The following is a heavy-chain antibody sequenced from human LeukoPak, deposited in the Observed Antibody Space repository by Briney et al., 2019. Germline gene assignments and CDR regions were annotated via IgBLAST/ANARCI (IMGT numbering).Heavy chain of an antibody. Sequence: SVKVSCKASGYTFTGYYMHWVRQAPGQGLEWMGWINPNSGGTNYAQKFQGRVTMTRDTSTSTVYMELSSLRSENTAVYYCAREPFDYWGQGTLVTVSS. J-gene: IGHJ4*02. V-gene: IGHV1-2*02. CDR3: AREPFDY. CDR1: GYTFTGYY. CDR2: INPNSGGT.